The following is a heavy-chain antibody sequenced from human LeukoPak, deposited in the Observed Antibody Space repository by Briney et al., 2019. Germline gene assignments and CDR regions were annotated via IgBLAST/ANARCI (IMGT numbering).Heavy chain of an antibody. V-gene: IGHV3-23*01. CDR1: GFSFSTYG. D-gene: IGHD3-10*01. CDR3: AKSYASGSFYDY. J-gene: IGHJ4*02. Sequence: GGTLRLSCAASGFSFSTYGMSWVRQTPERGLEWVSRVSASGGRTYYADSVKGRFTISRDNSKNTMSLQMNNLRADDTAVYYCAKSYASGSFYDYWGQGILVTVSS. CDR2: VSASGGRT.